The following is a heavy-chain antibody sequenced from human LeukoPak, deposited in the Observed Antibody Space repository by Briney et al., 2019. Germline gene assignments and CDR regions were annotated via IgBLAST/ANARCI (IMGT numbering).Heavy chain of an antibody. V-gene: IGHV3-53*01. CDR2: ISATGLST. CDR3: AKLMRHMMEDVLDL. J-gene: IGHJ3*01. CDR1: GFIVSDNY. Sequence: QAGGSLRLSCAASGFIVSDNYMSWVRQVPGTGLEWVSFISATGLSTYYADSVKGRFTVSRDNSKNTLYLQMNSLRAADTAVYYCAKLMRHMMEDVLDLWGQGTVVTVSS. D-gene: IGHD3-16*01.